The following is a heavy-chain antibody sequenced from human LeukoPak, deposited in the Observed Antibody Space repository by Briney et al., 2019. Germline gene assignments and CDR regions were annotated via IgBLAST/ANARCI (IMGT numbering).Heavy chain of an antibody. CDR2: VSYSGVT. J-gene: IGHJ5*02. D-gene: IGHD3-10*01. Sequence: SETLSLTCTVSGGPISNSPYFWAWIRQPPGKGLEWIATVSYSGVTYYNPSLKSRVTISVDTSKNQFSLKVTSVTAADTAVYYCARYGSGSYYNWFDPWGQGTLVTVSS. CDR3: ARYGSGSYYNWFDP. CDR1: GGPISNSPYF. V-gene: IGHV4-39*01.